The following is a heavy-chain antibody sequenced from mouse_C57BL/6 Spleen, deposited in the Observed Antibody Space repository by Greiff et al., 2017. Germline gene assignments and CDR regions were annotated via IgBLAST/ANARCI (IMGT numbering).Heavy chain of an antibody. V-gene: IGHV1-69*01. Sequence: QVQLQQPGAELVMPGASVKLSCKASGYTFTSYWMHWVKQRPGQGLEWIGEIDPSDSYTNYNQKFKGKSTLTVDKSSSTAYMQLSSLTSEDSAVYYCARGLDGYYGYWGQGPTLTVAS. CDR3: ARGLDGYYGY. J-gene: IGHJ2*01. CDR1: GYTFTSYW. CDR2: IDPSDSYT. D-gene: IGHD2-3*01.